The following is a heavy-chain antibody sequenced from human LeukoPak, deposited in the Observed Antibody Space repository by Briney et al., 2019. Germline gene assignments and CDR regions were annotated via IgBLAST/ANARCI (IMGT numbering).Heavy chain of an antibody. CDR1: GFTFSSYW. D-gene: IGHD2-15*01. CDR3: TRWARYCSGGSCYSWLDP. J-gene: IGHJ5*02. Sequence: PGGSLRLSCAASGFTFSSYWMSWVRQAPGKGLEWVANMKLDGSEEYYVDSVKGRFTISRDNAKNSLYLQMNSLRVDDTAVYYCTRWARYCSGGSCYSWLDPWGQGTLVTVSS. CDR2: MKLDGSEE. V-gene: IGHV3-7*01.